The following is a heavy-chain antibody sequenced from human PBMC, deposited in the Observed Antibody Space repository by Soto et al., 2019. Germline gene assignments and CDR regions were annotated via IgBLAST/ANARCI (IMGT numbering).Heavy chain of an antibody. CDR2: ISYDGSNK. J-gene: IGHJ6*03. D-gene: IGHD1-20*01. Sequence: GGSLRLSCAASGFTFSSYGMHWVRQAPGKGLEWVAVISYDGSNKYYADSVKGRFTISRDNSKNTLYLQMNSLRAEDTAVYYCAKDARSGNWNYYYYYMDVWGKGTTVTVSS. V-gene: IGHV3-30*18. CDR1: GFTFSSYG. CDR3: AKDARSGNWNYYYYYMDV.